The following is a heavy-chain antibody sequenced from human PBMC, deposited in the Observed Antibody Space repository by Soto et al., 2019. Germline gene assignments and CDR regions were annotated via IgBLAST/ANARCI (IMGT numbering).Heavy chain of an antibody. V-gene: IGHV4-4*02. CDR3: ATCQLGEYYYAMDI. D-gene: IGHD7-27*01. J-gene: IGHJ6*02. CDR2: IYDSGNT. CDR1: GDSITTYKW. Sequence: SETLSLTCGVSGDSITTYKWWTWVRQTPGKGLEWIGEIYDSGNTRYNPSLKSRVTISKDTSKNELSLKLNSVTVADTAVYYCATCQLGEYYYAMDIWGQGTTVTVSS.